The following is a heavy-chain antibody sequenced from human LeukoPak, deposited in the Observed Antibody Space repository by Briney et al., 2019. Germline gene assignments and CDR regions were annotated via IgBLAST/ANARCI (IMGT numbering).Heavy chain of an antibody. J-gene: IGHJ3*02. CDR2: IYTGGST. CDR3: ARLSWNDRADAFDI. D-gene: IGHD1-1*01. Sequence: GGSLRLSCAASGFTVSSSYMSWVRQAPGKGLEWVSVIYTGGSTYYADSVKGRFTISRDNSKNTVYCQMNSLRVDDTAVYYCARLSWNDRADAFDIWGQGTMVTVSS. CDR1: GFTVSSSY. V-gene: IGHV3-53*01.